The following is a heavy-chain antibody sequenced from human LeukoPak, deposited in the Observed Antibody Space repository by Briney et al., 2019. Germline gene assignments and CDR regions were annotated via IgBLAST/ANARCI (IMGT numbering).Heavy chain of an antibody. CDR3: GTVREILSPPGRNRDSSSWYFQRRKNMASDY. V-gene: IGHV3-21*01. Sequence: KPGGSLRLSCAASGFTFSSYSMNWVRQAPGKGLEWVSSISSSSSYIYYADSVKGRFTISRDNAKNSLYLQMNSLRAEDTAVYYCGTVREILSPPGRNRDSSSWYFQRRKNMASDYWGQGTLVTVSS. CDR2: ISSSSSYI. CDR1: GFTFSSYS. D-gene: IGHD6-13*01. J-gene: IGHJ4*02.